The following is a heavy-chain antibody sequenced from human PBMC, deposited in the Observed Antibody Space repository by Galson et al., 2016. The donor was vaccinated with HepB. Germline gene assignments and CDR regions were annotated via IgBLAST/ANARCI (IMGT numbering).Heavy chain of an antibody. CDR1: GGSFNSYT. V-gene: IGHV1-69*02. D-gene: IGHD1-26*01. Sequence: SVKVSCKASGGSFNSYTFSWVRQARGQGLEWMGRITPILGKPNYAQKFQGRVTIAADRSTSTVYLDLSSLKSEDTAVYYCATEWERQDSCDYWGQGTLVTVSA. J-gene: IGHJ4*02. CDR3: ATEWERQDSCDY. CDR2: ITPILGKP.